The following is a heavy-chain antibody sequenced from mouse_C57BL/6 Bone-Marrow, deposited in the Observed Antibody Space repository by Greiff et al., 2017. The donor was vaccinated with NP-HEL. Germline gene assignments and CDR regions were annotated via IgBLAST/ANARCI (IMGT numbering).Heavy chain of an antibody. Sequence: VQLQQSGAELVKPGASVKLSCKASGYTFTSYWMHCVKQRPGQGLEWIGMIHPNSGSTNYNEKFKSKATLTLDKSSSTAYMQLSSLTSEDSAVYYCARDTTVVATYWYFDVWGTGTTVTVSS. CDR1: GYTFTSYW. CDR3: ARDTTVVATYWYFDV. J-gene: IGHJ1*03. CDR2: IHPNSGST. D-gene: IGHD1-1*01. V-gene: IGHV1-64*01.